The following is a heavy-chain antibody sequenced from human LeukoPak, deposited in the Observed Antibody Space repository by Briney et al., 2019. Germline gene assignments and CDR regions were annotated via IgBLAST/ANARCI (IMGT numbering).Heavy chain of an antibody. V-gene: IGHV4-39*01. CDR3: ARHIKGALGYSSSSGLHWYFDL. D-gene: IGHD6-6*01. CDR1: GGSISSSSYY. Sequence: PSETLSLTCTVSGGSISSSSYYWGWIRQPPGKGLEWIGSIYYSGSTYYNPSLKSRVTISVDTSKNQFSLKLSSVTAADTAVYYCARHIKGALGYSSSSGLHWYFDLWGRGTLVTVSS. J-gene: IGHJ2*01. CDR2: IYYSGST.